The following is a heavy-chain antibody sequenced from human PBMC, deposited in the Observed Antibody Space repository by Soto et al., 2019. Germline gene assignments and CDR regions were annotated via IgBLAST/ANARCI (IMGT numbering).Heavy chain of an antibody. D-gene: IGHD4-17*01. J-gene: IGHJ4*02. CDR1: GDSFSSSSYY. CDR2: IYYSGRT. CDR3: ARWSPVSSYGGWVGY. Sequence: PSETLSLTCTVSGDSFSSSSYYWGWTRQPPGKGLEWIGSIYYSGRTYYKPSLKSRVTISIRTSINKLSLRMISVTAADMAVYYCARWSPVSSYGGWVGYWGQGTRVTVSS. V-gene: IGHV4-39*01.